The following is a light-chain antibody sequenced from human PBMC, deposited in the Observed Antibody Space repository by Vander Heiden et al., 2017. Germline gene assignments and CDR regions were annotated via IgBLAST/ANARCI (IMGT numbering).Light chain of an antibody. Sequence: DIQMTQSPPSLSASLGDRVTITCRASERIDHYLNWYRQKPGKGPELLIYAASNLQSWVPSRFSGSGSGTDFTLTIARLRPEDFATYYCQHRDCAPYNFGQGTKM. V-gene: IGKV1-39*01. CDR2: AAS. CDR3: QHRDCAPYN. CDR1: ERIDHY. J-gene: IGKJ2*01.